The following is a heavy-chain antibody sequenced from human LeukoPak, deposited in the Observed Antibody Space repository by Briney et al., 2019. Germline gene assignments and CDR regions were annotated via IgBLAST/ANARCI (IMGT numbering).Heavy chain of an antibody. CDR2: INHSGST. CDR3: ARGRGGSYWAY. Sequence: PSETLSLTCAVYGGSFSGYYWSWIRQPPGKGLEWIGEINHSGSTNYNPSLKSRVTISVDTSKNQFSLKLSSVTAADTAVYYCARGRGGSYWAYWGQGTLVTVSS. CDR1: GGSFSGYY. V-gene: IGHV4-34*01. D-gene: IGHD1-26*01. J-gene: IGHJ4*02.